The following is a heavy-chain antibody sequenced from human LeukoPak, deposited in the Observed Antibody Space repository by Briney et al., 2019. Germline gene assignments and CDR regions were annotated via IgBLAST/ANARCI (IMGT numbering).Heavy chain of an antibody. V-gene: IGHV3-30*04. CDR3: VSGSGYKWYYYYGMDV. CDR1: GFTFSSYA. J-gene: IGHJ6*02. D-gene: IGHD6-25*01. CDR2: ISYDGSNK. Sequence: PGRSLRLSCAASGFTFSSYAMHWVRQAPGKGLEWVAVISYDGSNKYCADSVKGRFTISRDNSKNTLYLQMNSLRAEDTAVYYCVSGSGYKWYYYYGMDVWGQGTTVTVSS.